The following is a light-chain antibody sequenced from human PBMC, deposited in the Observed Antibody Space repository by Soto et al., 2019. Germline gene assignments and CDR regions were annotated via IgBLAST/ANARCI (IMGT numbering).Light chain of an antibody. CDR2: WAS. CDR1: QNVLYSTNNKNY. J-gene: IGKJ1*01. Sequence: IEMTQSPDSLAVSLGERATIDCKSSQNVLYSTNNKNYLAWYQQKPGQPPKLLFYWASTRASGVPGRFSGSGSGTEFTLTISSLQAEDVAVYYCQQYYYSWTFGQGTTVEIK. CDR3: QQYYYSWT. V-gene: IGKV4-1*01.